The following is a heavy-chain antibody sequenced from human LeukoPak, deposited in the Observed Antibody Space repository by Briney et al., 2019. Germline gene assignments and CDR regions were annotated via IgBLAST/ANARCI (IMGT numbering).Heavy chain of an antibody. CDR2: INAGNGNT. CDR1: GYTFTSYA. J-gene: IGHJ3*02. CDR3: ARANKRYYYDSSGYYAFDI. V-gene: IGHV1-3*01. Sequence: ASVKVSCKASGYTFTSYAMHWVRQAPGQRLEWMGWINAGNGNTKYSQKFQGRVTITRDTSASTAYMELSSLRSEDTAVYYCARANKRYYYDSSGYYAFDIWGQGTMVTVSS. D-gene: IGHD3-22*01.